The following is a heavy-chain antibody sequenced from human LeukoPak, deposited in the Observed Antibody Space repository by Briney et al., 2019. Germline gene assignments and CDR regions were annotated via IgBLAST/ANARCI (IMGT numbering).Heavy chain of an antibody. J-gene: IGHJ4*02. CDR1: GGSFSGCY. CDR3: ARGKNYYDSSGYYLSQNPQPPHFDY. CDR2: INHSGST. V-gene: IGHV4-34*01. D-gene: IGHD3-22*01. Sequence: SETLSLTCAVYGGSFSGCYWSWIRQPPEKGLEWIGEINHSGSTKYNPSLESRVTISVDTSKNQFSLKLSSVTAADTAVYYCARGKNYYDSSGYYLSQNPQPPHFDYWGQGTLVTVSS.